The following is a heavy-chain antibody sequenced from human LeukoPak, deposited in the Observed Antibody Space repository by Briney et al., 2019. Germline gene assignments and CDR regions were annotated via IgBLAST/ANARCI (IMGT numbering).Heavy chain of an antibody. D-gene: IGHD3-3*01. J-gene: IGHJ1*01. CDR3: AKHISGVVSIQQ. CDR2: IRSRADGGTA. CDR1: GFTFSSYA. V-gene: IGHV3-15*01. Sequence: GGSPRLSCAASGFTFSSYAMSWVRQAPGKGLEWVGRIRSRADGGTAEYATAVEGRFTISRDDSTNTLYLHMSNVKTEDTAVYYCAKHISGVVSIQQWGQGTLVTVSS.